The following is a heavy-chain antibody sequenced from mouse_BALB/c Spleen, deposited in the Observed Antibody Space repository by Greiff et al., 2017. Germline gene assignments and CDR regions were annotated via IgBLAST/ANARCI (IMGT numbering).Heavy chain of an antibody. Sequence: QVQLQQSGPELVKPGASVRISCKASGYTFTSYYIHWVKQRPGQGLEWIGWIYPGNVNTKYNEKFKGKATLTADKSSSTAYMQLSSLTSEDSAVYFCARIPAMDYWGQGTSVTVSS. CDR2: IYPGNVNT. CDR3: ARIPAMDY. V-gene: IGHV1S56*01. J-gene: IGHJ4*01. CDR1: GYTFTSYY.